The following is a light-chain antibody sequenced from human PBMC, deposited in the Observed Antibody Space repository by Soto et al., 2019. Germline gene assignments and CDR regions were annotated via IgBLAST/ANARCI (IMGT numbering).Light chain of an antibody. J-gene: IGLJ1*01. V-gene: IGLV2-8*01. CDR3: SSYAAPNSPYV. Sequence: QSALTQPPSASGSPGQSVTISCTGTSSDVGGYEYVSWYQQYPGKAPKLIIYAVTERPSGVPSRFSGSKSGNTASLTVSGLQAEDEADYYCSSYAAPNSPYVFGTGTKLTVL. CDR1: SSDVGGYEY. CDR2: AVT.